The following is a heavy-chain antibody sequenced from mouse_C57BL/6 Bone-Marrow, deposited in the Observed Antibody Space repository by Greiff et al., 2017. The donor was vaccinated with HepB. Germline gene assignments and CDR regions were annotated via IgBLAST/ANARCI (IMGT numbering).Heavy chain of an antibody. D-gene: IGHD2-4*01. J-gene: IGHJ2*01. CDR3: AKDYPYFDY. CDR1: GYTFTSYW. V-gene: IGHV1-50*01. CDR2: IDPSDSYT. Sequence: QVQLQQPGAELVKPGASVKLSCKASGYTFTSYWMQWVKQRPGQGLEWIGEIDPSDSYTNYNQKFKGKATLTVDTSSSTAYMQLSSLTSEDSAVYYCAKDYPYFDYWGRGTTLTVSS.